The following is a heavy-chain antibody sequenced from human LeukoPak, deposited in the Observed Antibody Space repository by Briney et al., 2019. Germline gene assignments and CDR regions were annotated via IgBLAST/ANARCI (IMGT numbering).Heavy chain of an antibody. V-gene: IGHV3-30*18. D-gene: IGHD3-10*01. CDR2: ISYDGSNK. CDR3: AKDDYYGSGSYYPTTDY. CDR1: GFTFSSYG. J-gene: IGHJ4*02. Sequence: PGGPLRLSCAASGFTFSSYGMHWVRQAPGKGLEWVAVISYDGSNKYYADSVKGRFTISRDNSKNTLYLQMNSLRAEDTAVYYCAKDDYYGSGSYYPTTDYWGQGTLVTVSS.